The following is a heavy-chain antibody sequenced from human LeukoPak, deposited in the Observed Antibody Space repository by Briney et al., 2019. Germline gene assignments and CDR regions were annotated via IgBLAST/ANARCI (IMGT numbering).Heavy chain of an antibody. CDR3: ARNEYSSSEWFDP. Sequence: GGSLRLSCAASGFTFDDYAMHWVRQAPGKGLEWVSGISGSGGSTYYAVSVKGRFTISRDNSKNTLYLQMNSLRAEDTAVYYCARNEYSSSEWFDPWGQGTLVTVSS. J-gene: IGHJ5*02. CDR1: GFTFDDYA. V-gene: IGHV3-23*01. D-gene: IGHD6-6*01. CDR2: ISGSGGST.